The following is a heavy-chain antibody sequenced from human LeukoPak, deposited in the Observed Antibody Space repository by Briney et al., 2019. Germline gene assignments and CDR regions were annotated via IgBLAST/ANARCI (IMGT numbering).Heavy chain of an antibody. CDR2: IKQDGSDK. CDR1: GFTFSSYW. J-gene: IGHJ5*02. Sequence: PGGSLRLSCAASGFTFSSYWMSWVRQAPGKGLEWVANIKQDGSDKYYVDSVKGRLTISRDNAKNSVYLQMNSLRAEDTALYYCARAVAENWFDPWGQGTLVTVSS. V-gene: IGHV3-7*01. D-gene: IGHD6-19*01. CDR3: ARAVAENWFDP.